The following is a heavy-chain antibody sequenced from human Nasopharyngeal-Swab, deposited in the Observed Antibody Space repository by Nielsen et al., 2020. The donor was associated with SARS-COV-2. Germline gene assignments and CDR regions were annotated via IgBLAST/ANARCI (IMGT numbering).Heavy chain of an antibody. J-gene: IGHJ6*02. V-gene: IGHV4-31*03. CDR2: IYYSGST. CDR3: ARGLDHFYYDMDV. Sequence: LRLSCTVSGGSVSSGGYYWSWIRQHPGKGLEWIGYIYYSGSTYYNPSLKSRVTISIDTSKNQFSLNLSSVTAVDTAVYYCARGLDHFYYDMDVWGQGTTVTVSS. CDR1: GGSVSSGGYY.